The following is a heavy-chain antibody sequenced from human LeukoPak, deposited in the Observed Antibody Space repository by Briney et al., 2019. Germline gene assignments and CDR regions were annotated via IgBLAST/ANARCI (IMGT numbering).Heavy chain of an antibody. J-gene: IGHJ4*02. CDR2: IYYSGST. V-gene: IGHV4-59*01. CDR3: ARSVINYDFWSGSRYYFDY. CDR1: GGSFSGYY. D-gene: IGHD3-3*01. Sequence: SETLSLTCAVYGGSFSGYYWSWIRQPPGKGLEWIGYIYYSGSTNYNPSLKSRVTISVDTSKNQFSLKLSSVTAADTAVYYCARSVINYDFWSGSRYYFDYWGQGTLVTVSS.